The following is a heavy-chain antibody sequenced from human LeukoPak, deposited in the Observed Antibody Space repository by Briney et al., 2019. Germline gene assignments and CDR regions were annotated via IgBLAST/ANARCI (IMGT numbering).Heavy chain of an antibody. V-gene: IGHV4-39*01. CDR1: GGSISSSSYY. D-gene: IGHD5-18*01. CDR3: ARLDRYSYGSGDFDY. J-gene: IGHJ4*02. Sequence: SETLSLTCTVSGGSISSSSYYWGWLRQPPGKGLEWIVSIYYSGSTYYSPSLKSRVTISVNTSKNQFSLKLSSVTAADTAVYYCARLDRYSYGSGDFDYWGQGRLVSVSS. CDR2: IYYSGST.